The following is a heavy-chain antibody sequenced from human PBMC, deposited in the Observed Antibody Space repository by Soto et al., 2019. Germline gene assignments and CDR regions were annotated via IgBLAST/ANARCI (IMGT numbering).Heavy chain of an antibody. Sequence: EVQLVESGGGLVQPGGSLRLSCAASGFTFRSFEMDWVRQAPGKGLEWVSYISSTTNYIYYADSMKGRFTVSRDNAKNSVYLDMNSLSAEDTAVYYCARESEDLTSNFDYWGQGTLVTVSS. CDR2: ISSTTNYI. CDR1: GFTFRSFE. CDR3: ARESEDLTSNFDY. J-gene: IGHJ4*02. V-gene: IGHV3-48*03.